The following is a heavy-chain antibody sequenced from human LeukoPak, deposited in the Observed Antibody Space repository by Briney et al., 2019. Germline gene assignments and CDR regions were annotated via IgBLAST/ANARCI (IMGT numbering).Heavy chain of an antibody. D-gene: IGHD7-27*01. J-gene: IGHJ6*04. CDR3: AIGPPYAPGVLDV. CDR1: GDSVSSNSAA. Sequence: SQTLSLICAFSGDSVSSNSAAWNSIRQSPSRVLEWLGRTYYRSKWYNDYAVSVKSRITFNPDTSKNQFSLQLNSVTPEDTAVYYCAIGPPYAPGVLDVWGKGTTVTISS. CDR2: TYYRSKWYN. V-gene: IGHV6-1*01.